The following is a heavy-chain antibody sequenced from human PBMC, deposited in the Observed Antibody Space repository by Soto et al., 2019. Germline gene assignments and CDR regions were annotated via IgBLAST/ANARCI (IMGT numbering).Heavy chain of an antibody. CDR3: ARVPFVGYFDWLDP. J-gene: IGHJ5*02. Sequence: PSETPSLTCRVSGASISSYYWTWIRQPPGGGLEWIGYMHHTQGTNDNPSLRGRVHMSIDTSMNQFSLRLTSVTAADTAVYYCARVPFVGYFDWLDPWGHGTLVTVSS. D-gene: IGHD3-9*01. CDR2: MHHTQGT. CDR1: GASISSYY. V-gene: IGHV4-59*01.